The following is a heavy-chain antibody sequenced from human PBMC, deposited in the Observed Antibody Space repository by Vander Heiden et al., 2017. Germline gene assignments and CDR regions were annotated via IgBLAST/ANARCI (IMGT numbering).Heavy chain of an antibody. D-gene: IGHD2-15*01. CDR1: GFSFSGYS. V-gene: IGHV3-48*02. J-gene: IGHJ3*02. Sequence: EVQLVESGGGLVQPGGSLRLSWAGSGFSFSGYSMNWVRQAPGKGLEWISYISSSGSRVNYADSVKGRFTISRDNAKNSLYLQMNSLRDDDTAVYYCASRYCSGGSCYRLDAFDIWGQGTMVTVSP. CDR2: ISSSGSRV. CDR3: ASRYCSGGSCYRLDAFDI.